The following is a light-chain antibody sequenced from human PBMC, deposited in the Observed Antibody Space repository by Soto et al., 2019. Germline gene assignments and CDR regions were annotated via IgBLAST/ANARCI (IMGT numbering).Light chain of an antibody. V-gene: IGKV1-5*01. CDR2: DAS. J-gene: IGKJ2*01. CDR1: QRISSW. CDR3: QQYDSYSPYT. Sequence: DVQMTQSPSTLSSSVGDRVTITCRASQRISSWLAWYQQKPGKAPKLLIYDASSWASGVPSRFSGSGSGTEFTLTISSLQPDDFAVYYCQQYDSYSPYTFGQGTKVEIK.